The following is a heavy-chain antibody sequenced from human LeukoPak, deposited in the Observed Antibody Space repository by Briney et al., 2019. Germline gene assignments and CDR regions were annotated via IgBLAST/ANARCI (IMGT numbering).Heavy chain of an antibody. CDR3: ARVEGYCSSTSCQRGYWLDP. D-gene: IGHD2-2*01. V-gene: IGHV1-18*01. J-gene: IGHJ5*02. CDR2: ISAYNGNT. CDR1: GYTFTSYG. Sequence: ASVKVSCXASGYTFTSYGISWVRQAHGQGLEWMGWISAYNGNTNYAQKLQGRVTMTTDTSTSTAYMELRSLRSDDTAVYYCARVEGYCSSTSCQRGYWLDPWGRGTLVTVSS.